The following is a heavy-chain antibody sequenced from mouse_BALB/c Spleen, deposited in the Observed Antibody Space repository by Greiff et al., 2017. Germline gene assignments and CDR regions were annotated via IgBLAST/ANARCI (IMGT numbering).Heavy chain of an antibody. CDR3: ARGGYHAMDY. CDR1: GFTFSSYA. CDR2: ISSGGSYT. V-gene: IGHV5-9-4*01. J-gene: IGHJ4*01. Sequence: EVQGVESGGGLVKPGGSLKLSCAASGFTFSSYAMSWVRQSPEKRLEWVAEISSGGSYTYYPDTVTGRFTISRDNAKNTLYLEMSSLRSEDTAMYYCARGGYHAMDYWGQGTSVTVSS.